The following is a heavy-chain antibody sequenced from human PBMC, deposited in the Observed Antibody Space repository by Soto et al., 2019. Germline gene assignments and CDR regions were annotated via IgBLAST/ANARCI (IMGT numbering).Heavy chain of an antibody. J-gene: IGHJ3*02. CDR1: GYTFTSYY. Sequence: GASVKVSCKASGYTFTSYYMHWVRQAPGQGLERMGMINPSGGSTSYAQKFQGRVTMTRDRSTSTVYMELSSLRSEDTAIYYCATAAYDLLTGYYNGGAFEIWGQGTMVTVSS. V-gene: IGHV1-46*01. CDR2: INPSGGST. CDR3: ATAAYDLLTGYYNGGAFEI. D-gene: IGHD3-9*01.